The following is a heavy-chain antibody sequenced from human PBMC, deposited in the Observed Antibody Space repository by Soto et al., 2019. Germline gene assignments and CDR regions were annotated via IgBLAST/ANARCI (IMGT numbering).Heavy chain of an antibody. CDR2: IYWDDDK. Sequence: QITLKESGPTLVKPTQTLTLTCTFSGFSLSTNGVGVGWIRQPPGKALEWLALIYWDDDKRYSPSLNSRLTLTRDTSKNQGALTMTNLDPMYLDTSYSSHGSGLPPGYSSGHHSDCVPHWGPGTAVTASS. J-gene: IGHJ1*01. D-gene: IGHD6-19*01. CDR3: SHGSGLPPGYSSGHHSDCVPH. V-gene: IGHV2-5*02. CDR1: GFSLSTNGVG.